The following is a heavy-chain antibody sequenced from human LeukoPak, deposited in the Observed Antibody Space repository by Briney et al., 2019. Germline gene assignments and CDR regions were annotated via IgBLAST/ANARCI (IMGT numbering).Heavy chain of an antibody. D-gene: IGHD2-15*01. V-gene: IGHV3-23*01. CDR3: AKELRRSPTYYFDY. CDR1: GFTSSNYA. J-gene: IGHJ4*02. CDR2: ISGSGADT. Sequence: QAGGSLRLSCAASGFTSSNYAMNWLRQAPGKGLEWVSAISGSGADTYYADSVKGRFTVSRDNSKNTLYLQMNSLRAEDTAIYFCAKELRRSPTYYFDYWGQGTLVTVSS.